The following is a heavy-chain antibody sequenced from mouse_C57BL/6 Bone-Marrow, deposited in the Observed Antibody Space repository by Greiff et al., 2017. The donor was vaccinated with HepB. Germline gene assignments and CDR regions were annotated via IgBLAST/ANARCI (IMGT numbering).Heavy chain of an antibody. Sequence: QVQLKQSGAELAKPGASVKLSCKASGYTFTSYWMHWVKQRPGQGLEWIGYINPSSGYTKYNQKFKDKATLTADKSSSTAYMQLSSLTYEDSAVYYCASGYDGEDYFDYWGQGTTLTVSS. V-gene: IGHV1-7*01. J-gene: IGHJ2*01. D-gene: IGHD2-2*01. CDR3: ASGYDGEDYFDY. CDR2: INPSSGYT. CDR1: GYTFTSYW.